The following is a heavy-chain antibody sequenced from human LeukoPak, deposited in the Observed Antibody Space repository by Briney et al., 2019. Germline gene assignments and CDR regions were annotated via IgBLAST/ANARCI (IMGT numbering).Heavy chain of an antibody. CDR3: TSRTAMVPNYYYYYMDV. CDR1: GFTFSGSA. D-gene: IGHD5-18*01. J-gene: IGHJ6*03. V-gene: IGHV3-73*01. Sequence: PGGSLRLSCAASGFTFSGSAMHWVRQASGKGLEWVGRIRSKANSYATAYAASVKGRFTISRDDSKNTAYLQMNSLKTEDTAVYYCTSRTAMVPNYYYYYMDVWGKGTTVTVSS. CDR2: IRSKANSYAT.